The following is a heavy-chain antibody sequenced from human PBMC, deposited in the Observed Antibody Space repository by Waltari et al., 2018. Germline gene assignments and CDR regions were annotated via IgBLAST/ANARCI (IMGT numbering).Heavy chain of an antibody. CDR1: GYSISSGYY. CDR2: IYHSGST. V-gene: IGHV4-38-2*01. J-gene: IGHJ4*02. CDR3: ARGPVGYCSSTSCQAPPDY. D-gene: IGHD2-2*01. Sequence: QVQLQESGPGLVKPSETLSLTCAVSGYSISSGYYWACIRQPPGKRLEWIGSIYHSGSTYYNPSLKSRVTISVDTSKNQFSLKLSSVTAADTAVYYCARGPVGYCSSTSCQAPPDYWGQGTLVTVSS.